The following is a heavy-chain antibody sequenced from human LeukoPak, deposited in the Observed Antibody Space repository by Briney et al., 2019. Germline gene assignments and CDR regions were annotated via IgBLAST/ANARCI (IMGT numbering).Heavy chain of an antibody. V-gene: IGHV4-30-2*01. J-gene: IGHJ6*02. D-gene: IGHD2-2*01. CDR2: VYHSVST. Sequence: SQTLSLTCTVSGGSISRGGDYWSWIRQPPGKGLEWIGFVYHSVSTYYNPSLKSRVTISVDTSKNQFSLKVSSVTAADTAVYYCARDTGHQLSRRNYYAMDVWGQGTTVTVSS. CDR1: GGSISRGGDY. CDR3: ARDTGHQLSRRNYYAMDV.